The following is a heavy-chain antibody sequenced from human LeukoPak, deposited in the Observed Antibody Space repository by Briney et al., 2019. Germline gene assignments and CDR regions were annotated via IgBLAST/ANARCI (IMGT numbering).Heavy chain of an antibody. CDR3: ARDDGQQLALY. V-gene: IGHV1-69*04. CDR1: GGTFSNYA. J-gene: IGHJ4*02. D-gene: IGHD6-13*01. CDR2: IIPILGIT. Sequence: GASVKASCKASGGTFSNYAISWVRQAPGQGLEWMGRIIPILGITNYAQKSQGRVTITADKSTSTAYMELTSLRSEDTAVYYCARDDGQQLALYWGQGTLVTVSS.